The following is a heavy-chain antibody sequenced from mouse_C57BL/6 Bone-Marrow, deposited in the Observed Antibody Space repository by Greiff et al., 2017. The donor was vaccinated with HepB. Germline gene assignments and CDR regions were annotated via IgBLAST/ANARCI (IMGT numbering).Heavy chain of an antibody. CDR2: INPYNGGT. CDR1: GYTFTDYY. D-gene: IGHD1-1*01. V-gene: IGHV1-19*01. Sequence: EVQLVESGPVLVKPGASVKMSCKASGYTFTDYYMNWVKQSHGKSLEWIGVINPYNGGTSYNQKFKGKATLTVDKSSSTAYMELNSLTSEDSAVYYCARSTVVGYWYFDVWGTGTTVTVSS. J-gene: IGHJ1*03. CDR3: ARSTVVGYWYFDV.